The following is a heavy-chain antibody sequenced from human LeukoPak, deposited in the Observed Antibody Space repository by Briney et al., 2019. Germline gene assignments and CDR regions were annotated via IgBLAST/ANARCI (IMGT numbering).Heavy chain of an antibody. Sequence: PGGSLRLSCAASGFTFSSYWMHWVRQAPGKGLVWVSRINSDGSSTSYADSVKGRFTISRDNAKNTLYLQMNSLRAEDTAVYYCARVHGIDYYYGMDVWGQGTTVTVSS. CDR2: INSDGSST. CDR1: GFTFSSYW. CDR3: ARVHGIDYYYGMDV. D-gene: IGHD1-14*01. V-gene: IGHV3-74*01. J-gene: IGHJ6*02.